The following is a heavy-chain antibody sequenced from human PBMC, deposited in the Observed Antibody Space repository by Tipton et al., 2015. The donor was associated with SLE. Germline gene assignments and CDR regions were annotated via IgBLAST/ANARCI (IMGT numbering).Heavy chain of an antibody. CDR1: GFSFNFYA. CDR2: IYTRT. V-gene: IGHV3-23*03. D-gene: IGHD6-19*01. Sequence: SLRLSCEGSGFSFNFYAMSWVRQAPGKGLEWVSIIYTRTYYADSVEGRFTISRDDSKNTVYLQMNDLRVEDTAVYYCAKPLRAMAGELDSWGQGTLVTVSS. J-gene: IGHJ4*02. CDR3: AKPLRAMAGELDS.